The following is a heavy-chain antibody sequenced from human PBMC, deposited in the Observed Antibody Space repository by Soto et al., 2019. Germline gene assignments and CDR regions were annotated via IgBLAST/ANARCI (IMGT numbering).Heavy chain of an antibody. J-gene: IGHJ4*02. D-gene: IGHD2-2*01. CDR2: IKQDGNEK. V-gene: IGHV3-7*01. Sequence: GGSLRLSCAASGFTFSNYWMSWVRQAPGKGLEWVANIKQDGNEKSYVDSLKGRFTISRDNAKNSLYLQMNSLRAEDTAVYYCATRYCSSTSCYFDYWGQGTLVTVSS. CDR1: GFTFSNYW. CDR3: ATRYCSSTSCYFDY.